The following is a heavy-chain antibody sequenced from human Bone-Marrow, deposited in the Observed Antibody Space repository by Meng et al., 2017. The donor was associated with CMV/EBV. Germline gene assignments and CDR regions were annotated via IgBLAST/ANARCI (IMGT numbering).Heavy chain of an antibody. CDR2: IFHRGST. CDR1: GAPVRNNLYW. J-gene: IGHJ3*02. D-gene: IGHD3-3*01. V-gene: IGHV4-61*01. Sequence: SETLSLTCTVSGAPVRNNLYWWNWIRQSPGKGLEWIGSIFHRGSTNHNPSLWSRLSMSVDTSKNQFSLKLSSVTAADTAVYYCARVLNYDFWSDTSTVHAFDIWAQGTMVTVSS. CDR3: ARVLNYDFWSDTSTVHAFDI.